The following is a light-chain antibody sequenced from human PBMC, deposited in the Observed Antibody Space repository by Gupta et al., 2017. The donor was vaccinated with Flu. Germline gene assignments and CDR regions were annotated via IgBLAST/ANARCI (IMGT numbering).Light chain of an antibody. V-gene: IGKV1-9*01. CDR2: AAS. Sequence: DIQLTQSPSLLSASVRDRVTITCRASQDISSYLAWYQQKPGKAPKLLIYAASTVQSGVPSRFSGSGSGTEFTLTITSPQPEDFATYYCQQRNFSPFTFGRGTKVDI. CDR1: QDISSY. J-gene: IGKJ4*01. CDR3: QQRNFSPFT.